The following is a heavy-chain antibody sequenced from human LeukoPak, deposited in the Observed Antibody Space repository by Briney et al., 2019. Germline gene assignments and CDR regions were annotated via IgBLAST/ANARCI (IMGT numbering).Heavy chain of an antibody. J-gene: IGHJ5*02. CDR3: ARLFRVASFGP. D-gene: IGHD3-3*01. CDR1: GGSMINYY. CDR2: IYYSGST. Sequence: SETLSLTCTVSGGSMINYYWGWIRQPPGKGLEWIAYIYYSGSTNYNSSLKSRVTISVDTSKNQFSLKLASMTAADTAVYYCARLFRVASFGPWGQGTLVTVSS. V-gene: IGHV4-59*08.